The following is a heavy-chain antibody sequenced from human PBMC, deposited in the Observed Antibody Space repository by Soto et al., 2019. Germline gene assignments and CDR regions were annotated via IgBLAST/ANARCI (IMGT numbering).Heavy chain of an antibody. CDR3: AREGSYYDSSGYSHDAFDI. CDR1: GGSISIGGYY. V-gene: IGHV4-31*03. CDR2: IYYSGIT. D-gene: IGHD3-22*01. Sequence: SETLAVTCTVSGGSISIGGYYWSWIRQHPGKGLEWIGYIYYSGITYYNPSLKSRVTISVDTSKNQFSLKLSSVTAADTAVYYCAREGSYYDSSGYSHDAFDIWGQGTMVTVSS. J-gene: IGHJ3*02.